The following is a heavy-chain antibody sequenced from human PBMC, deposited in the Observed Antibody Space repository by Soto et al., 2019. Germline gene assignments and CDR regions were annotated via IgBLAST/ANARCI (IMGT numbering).Heavy chain of an antibody. CDR3: AGTTSHYWYYMDV. V-gene: IGHV6-1*01. CDR2: TYYRSRWYN. J-gene: IGHJ6*03. CDR1: GDSVSSNHAA. Sequence: SPTLSLTCAISGDSVSSNHAAWNWIRQSPSRGLEWLGRTYYRSRWYNDYAVSVKSRITVNPDTSKNQFSLQLTSVTPEDTAVYYCAGTTSHYWYYMDVWGKGTTVTVSS. D-gene: IGHD1-7*01.